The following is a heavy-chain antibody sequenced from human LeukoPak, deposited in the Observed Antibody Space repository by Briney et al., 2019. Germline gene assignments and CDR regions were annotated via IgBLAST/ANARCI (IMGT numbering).Heavy chain of an antibody. J-gene: IGHJ4*02. D-gene: IGHD5-18*01. V-gene: IGHV1-46*01. Sequence: ASVKVSCKASGYTFTNYYVHWVRQAPGQGLEWMGIINPSGGGTYYAQTFQGRVSMTTDMSTSTDYMELSSLRSDDTAVYYCARSVETANLKNWGQGTLVTVSS. CDR2: INPSGGGT. CDR1: GYTFTNYY. CDR3: ARSVETANLKN.